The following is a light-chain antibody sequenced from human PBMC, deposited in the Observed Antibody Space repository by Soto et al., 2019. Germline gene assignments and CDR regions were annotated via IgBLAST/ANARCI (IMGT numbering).Light chain of an antibody. CDR2: GAS. CDR3: QKYSSSLFT. V-gene: IGKV3-20*01. J-gene: IGKJ3*01. CDR1: QSVSSSY. Sequence: EIVLTQSPGSLSLSPGDRATLSCRASQSVSSSYLAWYQQKPGQAPRLLIYGASSRATGIPDRFSGSGSGTDFTLTISRLEPEDVAVYYCQKYSSSLFTFGPGTKVDIK.